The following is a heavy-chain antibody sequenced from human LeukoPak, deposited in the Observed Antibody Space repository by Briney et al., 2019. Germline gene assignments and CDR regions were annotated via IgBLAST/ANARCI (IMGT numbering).Heavy chain of an antibody. CDR3: AKVQAAAGIDY. J-gene: IGHJ4*02. CDR1: GFTLSNDD. CDR2: ISYDGSNK. D-gene: IGHD6-13*01. V-gene: IGHV3-30*01. Sequence: AGGSLRLSCAASGFTLSNDDMRWVRQARCKGLEWVAVISYDGSNKYYADSVKGRFTVSRDNSKNTLYLQMNSLRAEDTAVYYCAKVQAAAGIDYWGQGTLVTVSS.